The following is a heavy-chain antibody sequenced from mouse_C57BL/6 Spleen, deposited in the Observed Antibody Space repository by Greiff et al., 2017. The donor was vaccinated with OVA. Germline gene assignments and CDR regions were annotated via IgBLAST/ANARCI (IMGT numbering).Heavy chain of an antibody. CDR1: GYTFTGYW. Sequence: VQLQQSGAELMKPGASVKLSCKATGYTFTGYWIEWVKQRPGHGLEWIGEILPGSGSTNYNEKVKGKATFTADKSSNTAYMQLISLTTEDSAIYYCARRGDDYAGRDDWGQGTTLTVAS. J-gene: IGHJ2*01. D-gene: IGHD2-4*01. CDR2: ILPGSGST. CDR3: ARRGDDYAGRDD. V-gene: IGHV1-9*01.